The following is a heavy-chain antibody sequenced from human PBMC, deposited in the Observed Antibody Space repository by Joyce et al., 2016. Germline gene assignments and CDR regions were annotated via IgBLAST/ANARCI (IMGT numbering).Heavy chain of an antibody. CDR2: ILQDGSET. D-gene: IGHD2-21*02. Sequence: EVQLVESGGGLVQPGGSLRLSCAASGFAFNNYLMTWVRQAPGKGLEWGANILQDGSETYYVDSVRRRFTISRDNAKNSLFLQMTGLRVEDTAVYFCARGSRDPQANDAFDIWGQGIMVTVSS. J-gene: IGHJ3*02. V-gene: IGHV3-7*04. CDR3: ARGSRDPQANDAFDI. CDR1: GFAFNNYL.